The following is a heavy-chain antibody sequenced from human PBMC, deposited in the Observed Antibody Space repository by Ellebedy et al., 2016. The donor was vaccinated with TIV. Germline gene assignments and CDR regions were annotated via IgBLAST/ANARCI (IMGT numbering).Heavy chain of an antibody. D-gene: IGHD3-10*02. CDR1: GYAFTSYD. J-gene: IGHJ6*02. CDR2: INPNSGNK. V-gene: IGHV1-8*01. CDR3: ARDFEFMIYVNGGEYYHYALGV. Sequence: AASVKVSCKASGYAFTSYDINWVRQAPGQGLAWIGWINPNSGNKGYDQKFQGRVTLTRDNSISTAYMELSSLISEDTAVYYCARDFEFMIYVNGGEYYHYALGVWGQGTTVTVAS.